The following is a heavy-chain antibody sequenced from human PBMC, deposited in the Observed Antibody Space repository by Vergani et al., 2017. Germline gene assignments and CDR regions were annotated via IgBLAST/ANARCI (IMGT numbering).Heavy chain of an antibody. Sequence: VQLVESGGGLVKPGGSLRLSCAASGFTFSSYAMSWVRQAPGKGLEWVSAISGSGGSTYYADSVKGRFTISRDNSKNSLYLQMNSLRAEDTAVYYCASGPTGAVAGSSTFDYWGQGTLVTVSS. CDR3: ASGPTGAVAGSSTFDY. J-gene: IGHJ4*02. CDR1: GFTFSSYA. CDR2: ISGSGGST. V-gene: IGHV3-23*04. D-gene: IGHD6-19*01.